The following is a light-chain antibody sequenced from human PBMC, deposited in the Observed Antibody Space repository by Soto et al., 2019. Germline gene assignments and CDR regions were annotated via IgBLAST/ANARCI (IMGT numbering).Light chain of an antibody. CDR3: SSYTITNTLI. Sequence: QSALTQPASVSGSPGQSITISCTGTSSDVGSYNYVSWYQQNPGKAPKLIIHDVSNRPSGVSNRFSGSKSGNTASLTISGLQAEDEANYYCSSYTITNTLIFCGGTKLTVL. CDR2: DVS. J-gene: IGLJ2*01. CDR1: SSDVGSYNY. V-gene: IGLV2-14*01.